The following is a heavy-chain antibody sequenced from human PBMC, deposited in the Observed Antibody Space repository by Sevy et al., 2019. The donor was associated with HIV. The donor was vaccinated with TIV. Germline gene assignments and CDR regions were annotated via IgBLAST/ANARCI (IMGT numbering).Heavy chain of an antibody. CDR3: ARAPNMGAFDI. Sequence: GGSLRLSCAASGFTVSTNYMTWVRQAPGKGLEWVSVIYSGGGTYYADSVKVRFTISRDNSKNTLYLQMNSLRAEDTAVNYCARAPNMGAFDIWGQGTMVTVSS. J-gene: IGHJ3*02. CDR1: GFTVSTNY. D-gene: IGHD2-8*01. V-gene: IGHV3-66*01. CDR2: IYSGGGT.